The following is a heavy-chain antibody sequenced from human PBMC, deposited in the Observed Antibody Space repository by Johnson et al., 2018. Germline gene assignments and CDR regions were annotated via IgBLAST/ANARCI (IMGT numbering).Heavy chain of an antibody. J-gene: IGHJ6*02. V-gene: IGHV3-30*18. CDR3: AKIQAAAGIWFYGMDV. D-gene: IGHD6-13*01. CDR1: GFTFSSYG. CDR2: ISYAGSNK. Sequence: VQLLETGGGVVQPGRSLRLSCAASGFTFSSYGMHWVRQAPGKGLEWVAVISYAGSNKYYADAVKGRFTISRDNSKNTLYLQMNSLRAEDTAVYYCAKIQAAAGIWFYGMDVWGQGTTVTVSS.